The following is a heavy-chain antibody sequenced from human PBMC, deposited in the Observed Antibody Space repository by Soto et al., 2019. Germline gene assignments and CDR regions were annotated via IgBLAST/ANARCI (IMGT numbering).Heavy chain of an antibody. CDR2: VHYSAGT. D-gene: IGHD4-17*01. Sequence: QVQLQESGPGLLKPSETMSLTCAVSSGSVSNNNWWSWLRQSPGKGLEWIVEVHYSAGTNYNPSRESRVTISVDKSKNEFSLKLNSVTAADTAMYYCAKNGADALDYWGQGTLVTVSS. J-gene: IGHJ4*02. CDR3: AKNGADALDY. V-gene: IGHV4-4*02. CDR1: SGSVSNNNW.